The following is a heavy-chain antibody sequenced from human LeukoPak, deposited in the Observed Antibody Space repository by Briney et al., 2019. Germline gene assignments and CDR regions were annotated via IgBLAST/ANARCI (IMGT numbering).Heavy chain of an antibody. CDR3: ARDRHRRILTGYYDAFDI. J-gene: IGHJ3*02. V-gene: IGHV4-59*01. CDR1: GGSISSYY. CDR2: IYYSGST. Sequence: SETLSLTCTVSGGSISSYYWSWIRQPPGKGLEWIGYIYYSGSTNYNPSLESRVTISVDTSKNQFSLKLSSVTAAGTAVYYCARDRHRRILTGYYDAFDIWGQGTMVTVSS. D-gene: IGHD3-9*01.